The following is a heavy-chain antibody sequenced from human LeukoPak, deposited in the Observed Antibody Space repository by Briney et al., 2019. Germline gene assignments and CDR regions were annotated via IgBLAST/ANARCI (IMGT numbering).Heavy chain of an antibody. CDR1: GFTFGNYA. CDR3: AKSPTGTRYFADF. D-gene: IGHD1-1*01. CDR2: ISAGGGSA. Sequence: GGSLRLSCEASGFTFGNYALNWVRQAPGEGLEWVSSISAGGGSAYYADSVRGRFTVSRDPSKNTLYLQTNSLRVADAAVYYCAKSPTGTRYFADFWGQGTLVTVSS. J-gene: IGHJ4*02. V-gene: IGHV3-23*01.